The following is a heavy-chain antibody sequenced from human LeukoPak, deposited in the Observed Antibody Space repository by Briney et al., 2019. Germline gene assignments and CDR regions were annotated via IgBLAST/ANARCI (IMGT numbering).Heavy chain of an antibody. Sequence: ASVKVSCKASGYTFTGYYMHWVRQAPGQGLEWMGWINPNSGGTNYAQKFQGRVTMTRDTSISTTYVELSRLKSDDTAVYCCARASKPGVSNWFDPWGQGTLVTVSS. D-gene: IGHD2-8*01. CDR1: GYTFTGYY. J-gene: IGHJ5*02. V-gene: IGHV1-2*02. CDR3: ARASKPGVSNWFDP. CDR2: INPNSGGT.